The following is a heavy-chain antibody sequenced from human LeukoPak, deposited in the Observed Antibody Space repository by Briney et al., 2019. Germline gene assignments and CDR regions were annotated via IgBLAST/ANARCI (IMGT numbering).Heavy chain of an antibody. V-gene: IGHV1-69*13. CDR3: ARGILTAAALFEY. D-gene: IGHD6-13*01. CDR1: GGTFSSYA. Sequence: SVKVSCKASGGTFSSYAISWVRQAPGQGLEWMGGIIPIFSTANYAQKFQGRVTITADESTNTAYMELSSLRSEDTAVYYCARGILTAAALFEYWGQGTLVTVSS. J-gene: IGHJ4*02. CDR2: IIPIFSTA.